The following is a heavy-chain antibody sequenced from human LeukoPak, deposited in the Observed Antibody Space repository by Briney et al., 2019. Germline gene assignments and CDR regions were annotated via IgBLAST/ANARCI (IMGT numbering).Heavy chain of an antibody. V-gene: IGHV5-51*01. Sequence: GESLKISCKGSGYRFTGYWIGWVRQMPGKGLEWMGIIYLSDSDARYSPSFQGQVTISADKSISTAYLQWSSLKASDTAMYYCARLVVAGTRYFDYWGQGTLVTVSS. CDR3: ARLVVAGTRYFDY. D-gene: IGHD6-19*01. J-gene: IGHJ4*02. CDR1: GYRFTGYW. CDR2: IYLSDSDA.